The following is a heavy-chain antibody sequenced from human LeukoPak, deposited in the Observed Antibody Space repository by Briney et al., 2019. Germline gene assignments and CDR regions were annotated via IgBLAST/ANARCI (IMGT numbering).Heavy chain of an antibody. CDR3: ARAKQWAPY. CDR1: GFTFSDYY. D-gene: IGHD6-19*01. Sequence: GGSLRLSCAASGFTFSDYYMSWIRQAPGKGLEWISYISNSGNTIYYTDSVKGRFTISGDNAKNSLYLQMNSLRAEDTAVYYCARAKQWAPYWGQGTLVTVSS. V-gene: IGHV3-11*01. CDR2: ISNSGNTI. J-gene: IGHJ4*02.